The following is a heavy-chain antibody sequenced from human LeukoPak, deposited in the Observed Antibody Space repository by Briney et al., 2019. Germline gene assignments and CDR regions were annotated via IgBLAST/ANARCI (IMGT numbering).Heavy chain of an antibody. D-gene: IGHD3-9*01. CDR1: GFIFSNAW. Sequence: GGSLRLSCAGSGFIFSNAWMIWVRQAPGKGLEWVGRIRSKTDGGSIHYAAPVKGRFTISRDDSKDTVYLQMDSLTTEDTAVYYCTTDWVLRSFADYWGQGTLVTVSS. CDR3: TTDWVLRSFADY. V-gene: IGHV3-15*01. J-gene: IGHJ4*02. CDR2: IRSKTDGGSI.